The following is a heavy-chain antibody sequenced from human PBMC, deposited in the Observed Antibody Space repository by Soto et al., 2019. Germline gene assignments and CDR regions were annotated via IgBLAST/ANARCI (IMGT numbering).Heavy chain of an antibody. V-gene: IGHV6-1*01. CDR1: GDSVSSNSAA. J-gene: IGHJ6*03. D-gene: IGHD1-1*01. CDR3: ARGSWDDVTGHFYMDV. Sequence: QVQLQQSGPGLVQPLQTLSLTCDISGDSVSSNSAAWNWIRQTPSRGLEWLGRTYYKSKWFINYAVSVKSRITVNPDTSKNQFSLQLNSVTPEDTAVYYCARGSWDDVTGHFYMDVWDKGTAVTVSS. CDR2: TYYKSKWFI.